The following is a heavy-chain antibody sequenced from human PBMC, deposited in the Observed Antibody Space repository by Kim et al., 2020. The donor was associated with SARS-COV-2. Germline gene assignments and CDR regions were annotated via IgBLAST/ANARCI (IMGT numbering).Heavy chain of an antibody. J-gene: IGHJ4*02. CDR3: ARDPPYCRGGSCYYFDY. CDR2: ISSSSSII. Sequence: GGSLRLSCAASGFIFSPYSMNWVRQAPGKGLEWISYISSSSSIIYYADSVKGRFTISRDNAKNSLYLHMNSLRDEDTAVYYCARDPPYCRGGSCYYFDYWGQGTLVTVSS. CDR1: GFIFSPYS. V-gene: IGHV3-48*02. D-gene: IGHD2-15*01.